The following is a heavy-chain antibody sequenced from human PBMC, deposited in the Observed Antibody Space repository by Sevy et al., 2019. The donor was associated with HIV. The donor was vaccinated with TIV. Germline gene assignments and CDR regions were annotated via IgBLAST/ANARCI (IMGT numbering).Heavy chain of an antibody. CDR1: GYTFTNYY. V-gene: IGHV1-46*03. CDR3: ARDRYSGYGFDY. CDR2: INPSGGST. Sequence: ASVKVSCKASGYTFTNYYIHWVRQAPGQGLAWMGIINPSGGSTTYAQKFQGRVTMTRDTSTSTVYMQLSSLRSEDTAVYYCARDRYSGYGFDYWGQGTLVTVSS. J-gene: IGHJ4*02. D-gene: IGHD5-12*01.